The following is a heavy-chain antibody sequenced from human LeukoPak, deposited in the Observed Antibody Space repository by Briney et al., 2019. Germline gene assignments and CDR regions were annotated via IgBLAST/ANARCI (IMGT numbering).Heavy chain of an antibody. CDR1: GFTFSSYA. D-gene: IGHD3-16*01. CDR3: ASGGKTKFGDY. V-gene: IGHV3-30*04. J-gene: IGHJ4*02. Sequence: GGSLRLSCAASGFTFSSYAMHWVRQAPGKGLEWVAVISYDGSNKYYADSVKGRFTISRDNSKNTLYLQMNSLRAEDTVVYYCASGGKTKFGDYWGQGTLVTVSS. CDR2: ISYDGSNK.